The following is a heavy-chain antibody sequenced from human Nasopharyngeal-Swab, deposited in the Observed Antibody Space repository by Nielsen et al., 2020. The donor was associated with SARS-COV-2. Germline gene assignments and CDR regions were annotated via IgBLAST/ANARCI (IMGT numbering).Heavy chain of an antibody. Sequence: ETLSLTCAASGFTFSSYCMSWVRQAPGKGLEWVANIKQDGSEKYYVDSVEGRFTVSRDNAKRSVYLEMNNLRPEDTAFYYCAKASHSSSWYKNFDYWGQGTLVTVSS. J-gene: IGHJ4*02. D-gene: IGHD6-13*01. V-gene: IGHV3-7*03. CDR1: GFTFSSYC. CDR2: IKQDGSEK. CDR3: AKASHSSSWYKNFDY.